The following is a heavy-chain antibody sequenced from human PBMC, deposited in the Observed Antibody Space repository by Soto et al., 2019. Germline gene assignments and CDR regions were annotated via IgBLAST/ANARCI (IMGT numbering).Heavy chain of an antibody. D-gene: IGHD3-10*01. J-gene: IGHJ4*02. CDR3: ARAPGFGELLGCSDY. V-gene: IGHV1-69*12. CDR1: GGSFSSNA. Sequence: QVQLVQSGAEVKKPGSSVKVSCKASGGSFSSNAISWVRQAPGQGLEWMGGIIPIFGTANYAQKFQGRVTIRADEATTTAYMELSSLRSEDTAVYYCARAPGFGELLGCSDYWGQGTLVTVSS. CDR2: IIPIFGTA.